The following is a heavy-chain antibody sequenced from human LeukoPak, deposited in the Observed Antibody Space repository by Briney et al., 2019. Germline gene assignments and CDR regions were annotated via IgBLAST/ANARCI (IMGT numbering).Heavy chain of an antibody. D-gene: IGHD5-12*01. J-gene: IGHJ4*02. CDR1: GFTFSNYA. V-gene: IGHV3-30-3*01. CDR3: ARAPLRGYSGYAFDY. CDR2: ISNDGNNK. Sequence: PGGSLRLSCATSGFTFSNYAIHWDSQAPGKGLEWVAVISNDGNNKHYADSVKGRFTISRDNSKDTLYLQMNSLRAEDTAVYYCARAPLRGYSGYAFDYWAQGTLVTVSS.